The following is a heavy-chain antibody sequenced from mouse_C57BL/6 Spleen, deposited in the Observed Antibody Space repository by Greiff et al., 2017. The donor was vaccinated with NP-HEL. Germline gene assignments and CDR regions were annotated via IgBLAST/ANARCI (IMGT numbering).Heavy chain of an antibody. J-gene: IGHJ3*01. D-gene: IGHD3-2*02. CDR3: ARWGEGWAWFAY. V-gene: IGHV7-3*01. Sequence: EVMLVESGGGLVQPGGSLSLSCAASGFTFTDYYMSWVRQPPGKALEWLGFIRNKANGYTTEYSASVKGRFTISRDNSQSILYLQMNALRAEDSATYYCARWGEGWAWFAYWGQGTLVTVSA. CDR1: GFTFTDYY. CDR2: IRNKANGYTT.